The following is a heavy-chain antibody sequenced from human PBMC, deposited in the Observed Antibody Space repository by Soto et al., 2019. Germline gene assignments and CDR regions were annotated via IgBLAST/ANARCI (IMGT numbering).Heavy chain of an antibody. CDR2: ISDSGGNT. V-gene: IGHV3-23*01. Sequence: EVQLLESGGGLVQPGGSLRLSCAASGFTFSSYAMSWVRQAPGKGLEWVSTISDSGGNTYYADSVKGRFTISRDNSKNTLYLQMNSLRAVDTAVYYCANLGLFYDSSGYSFDYWGQGTLVTVSS. CDR3: ANLGLFYDSSGYSFDY. J-gene: IGHJ4*02. D-gene: IGHD3-22*01. CDR1: GFTFSSYA.